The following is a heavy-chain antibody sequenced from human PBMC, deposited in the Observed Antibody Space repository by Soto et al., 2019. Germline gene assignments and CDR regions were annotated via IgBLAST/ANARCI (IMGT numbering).Heavy chain of an antibody. Sequence: GGSLRLSCASSGFTFSSYWMSWVRQAPGKGLEWVANIKQDGSEKYYVDSVKGRFTISRDNAKNSLYLQMNSLRAEDTAVYYCARDRDSSGYLLGMAFDIWGQGTMVTVSS. CDR2: IKQDGSEK. J-gene: IGHJ3*02. V-gene: IGHV3-7*05. CDR1: GFTFSSYW. D-gene: IGHD3-22*01. CDR3: ARDRDSSGYLLGMAFDI.